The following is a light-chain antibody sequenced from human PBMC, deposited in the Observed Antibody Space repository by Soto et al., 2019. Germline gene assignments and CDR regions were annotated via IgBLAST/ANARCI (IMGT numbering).Light chain of an antibody. CDR2: GAS. CDR1: QSVSNN. V-gene: IGKV3-15*01. CDR3: QQYNNWPRT. Sequence: EIVMTQSPATLSVSPGERATLSCRASQSVSNNLAWYQQKPGQAPRLLIYGASTRATGIPARFSGSGSGTEFSLTMSSLQSEDFAVYYCQQYNNWPRTFGQGTKVEIK. J-gene: IGKJ1*01.